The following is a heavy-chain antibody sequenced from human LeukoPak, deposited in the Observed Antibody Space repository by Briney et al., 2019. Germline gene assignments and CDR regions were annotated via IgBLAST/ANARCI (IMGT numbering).Heavy chain of an antibody. D-gene: IGHD5-18*01. CDR1: GGSISSYY. CDR3: ARHGRSGYSIDWPALDY. CDR2: IYYTGST. Sequence: SETLSLTCTVSGGSISSYYWSWIRQPPGKGLEWIGYIYYTGSTNYSPSLKSRVTISVDASKNQFSLKLSSVTAEDTAVYYCARHGRSGYSIDWPALDYWGQGSLVTVSS. J-gene: IGHJ4*02. V-gene: IGHV4-59*08.